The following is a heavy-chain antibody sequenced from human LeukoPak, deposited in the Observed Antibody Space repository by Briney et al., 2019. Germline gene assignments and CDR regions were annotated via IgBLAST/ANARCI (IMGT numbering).Heavy chain of an antibody. CDR2: IIPIFGTA. J-gene: IGHJ5*02. D-gene: IGHD5-24*01. CDR3: AKDGSRGEFDP. CDR1: GYTFTGYY. V-gene: IGHV1-69*13. Sequence: SVKVSCKASGYTFTGYYMHWVRQAPGQGLEWMGGIIPIFGTANYAQKFQGRVTITADESTSTAYMELSSLRSEDTAVYYCAKDGSRGEFDPWGQGTLVTVSS.